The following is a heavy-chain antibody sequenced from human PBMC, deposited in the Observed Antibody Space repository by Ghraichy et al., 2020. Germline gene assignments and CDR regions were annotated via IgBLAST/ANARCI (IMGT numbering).Heavy chain of an antibody. V-gene: IGHV1-46*01. Sequence: ASVKVSCKASGYTFTSYYMHWVRQAPGQGLEWMGIINPSGGSTSYAQKFQGRVTMTRDTSTSTVYMELSSLRSEDTAVYYCVWDDYSNYDRGSFDYWGQGTLVTVSS. CDR1: GYTFTSYY. J-gene: IGHJ4*02. D-gene: IGHD4-11*01. CDR2: INPSGGST. CDR3: VWDDYSNYDRGSFDY.